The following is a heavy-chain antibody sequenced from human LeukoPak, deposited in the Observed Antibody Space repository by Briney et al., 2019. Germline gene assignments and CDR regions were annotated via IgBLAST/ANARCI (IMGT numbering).Heavy chain of an antibody. CDR2: IRHDGSNK. D-gene: IGHD4-17*01. Sequence: GGSLRLTCAASGFTFSSYGMHWVRQAPGKGLEWVAFIRHDGSNKYYADSVKGRFTISRDNSKNTLYLQMNSLRAEDTAVYYCAKEIWPTVTTPGHTHFDYWGQGTLVTVSS. V-gene: IGHV3-30*02. CDR3: AKEIWPTVTTPGHTHFDY. J-gene: IGHJ4*02. CDR1: GFTFSSYG.